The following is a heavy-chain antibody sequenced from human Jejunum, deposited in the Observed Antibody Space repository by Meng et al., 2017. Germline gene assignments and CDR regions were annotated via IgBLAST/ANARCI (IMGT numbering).Heavy chain of an antibody. Sequence: QGKLVQSGAEGKRPGSSVKVSCKTSGGTFTSYAITWVRQAPGQGLEWMGGIIPISGTTKYAQKLQGRVTITADTSTSTAYMELSSLTSEDTAVYYCARGAVDFDYWGQGTLVTVSS. CDR3: ARGAVDFDY. J-gene: IGHJ4*02. CDR1: GGTFTSYA. CDR2: IIPISGTT. V-gene: IGHV1-69*06.